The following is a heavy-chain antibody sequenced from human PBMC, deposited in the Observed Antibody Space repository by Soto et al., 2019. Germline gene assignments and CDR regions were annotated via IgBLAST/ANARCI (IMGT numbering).Heavy chain of an antibody. J-gene: IGHJ4*02. CDR3: ARAGYCSGGSCSLFPVDY. Sequence: QVQLQESGPGLVKPSQTLSLTCTVSGGSIRSCCYYWSWLRQHPGQGLVWYGYIYYSGSTYYNPSLKSRVTISVDTSKNQFSLKLSSVTAADTAVYYCARAGYCSGGSCSLFPVDYWGQGNLVNASA. D-gene: IGHD2-15*01. V-gene: IGHV4-31*03. CDR2: IYYSGST. CDR1: GGSIRSCCYY.